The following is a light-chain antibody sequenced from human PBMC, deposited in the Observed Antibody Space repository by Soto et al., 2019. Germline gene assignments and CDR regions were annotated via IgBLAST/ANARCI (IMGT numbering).Light chain of an antibody. CDR3: QQRSNWHRT. V-gene: IGKV3-11*01. CDR2: DAS. CDR1: PSVSSY. Sequence: EIVLTQSPATLSLSPGERATLSCRASPSVSSYLAWYQQKPGQAPRLLIYDASNRATGIPARFSGSGSGTDFTLTISSLEPEDFAVYYCQQRSNWHRTFGQGKRLEIK. J-gene: IGKJ5*01.